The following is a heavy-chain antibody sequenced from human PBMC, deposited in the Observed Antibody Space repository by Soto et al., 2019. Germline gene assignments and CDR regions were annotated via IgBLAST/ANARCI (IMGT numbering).Heavy chain of an antibody. J-gene: IGHJ4*02. D-gene: IGHD6-25*01. CDR3: ARRKERSGPYYLDY. CDR1: GCTFATHD. V-gene: IGHV1-8*01. CDR2: MNPNTGNT. Sequence: ASVKVSCKASGCTFATHDFAWVRQATGQGLEWMGWMNPNTGNTGYAQPFRGRITMTRNTSITTAYMELSSLTSEDTAVYFCARRKERSGPYYLDYWGQGTLVTVS.